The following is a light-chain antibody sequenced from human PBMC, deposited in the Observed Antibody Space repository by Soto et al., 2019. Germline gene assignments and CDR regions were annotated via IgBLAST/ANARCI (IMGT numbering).Light chain of an antibody. J-gene: IGLJ1*01. CDR1: SSDVGGYNY. CDR3: RLYAGNYTRGV. CDR2: DVS. Sequence: QSALTQPRSASGSPGQSVTISCTGTSSDVGGYNYVSWYQQHPGKAPRLMIYDVSKPPSGVPDRFSGSKSGNTASLTISGLQAEEESDYYCRLYAGNYTRGVFGTGTELTVL. V-gene: IGLV2-11*01.